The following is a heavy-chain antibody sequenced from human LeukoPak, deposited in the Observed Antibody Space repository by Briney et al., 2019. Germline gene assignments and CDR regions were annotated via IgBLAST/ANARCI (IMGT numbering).Heavy chain of an antibody. V-gene: IGHV1-2*04. J-gene: IGHJ6*02. CDR1: GYTFSGYY. Sequence: ASVKVSCKASGYTFSGYYMHWVRQAPGQGLEWMGWINPNSGGTNYAQKFQGWVTMTRDTSISTAYMELSRLRSDDTAVYYCARDRAAAGTPDGMDVWGQGTTFTVSS. D-gene: IGHD6-13*01. CDR2: INPNSGGT. CDR3: ARDRAAAGTPDGMDV.